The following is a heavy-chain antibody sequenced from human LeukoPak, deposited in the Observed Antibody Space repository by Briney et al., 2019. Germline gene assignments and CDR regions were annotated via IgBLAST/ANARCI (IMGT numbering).Heavy chain of an antibody. V-gene: IGHV4-34*01. CDR2: INHSGST. CDR1: GGSFIGYY. J-gene: IGHJ6*02. D-gene: IGHD2-21*01. Sequence: SETLSLTCAVYGGSFIGYYWSWIRQPPGKGLEWIGEINHSGSTNYNPSLKSRVTISVDTSKNQFSLKLSSVTAADTAVYYCARGAPVWYYGMDVWGQGTTATVSS. CDR3: ARGAPVWYYGMDV.